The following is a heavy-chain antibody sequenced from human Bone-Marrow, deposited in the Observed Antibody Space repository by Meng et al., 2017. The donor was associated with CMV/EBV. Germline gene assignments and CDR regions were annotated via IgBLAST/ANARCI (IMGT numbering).Heavy chain of an antibody. CDR3: ARVRRYCSGGSCYSRWAFDI. CDR2: IYYSGST. V-gene: IGHV4-61*05. CDR1: GGSISSSSYY. D-gene: IGHD2-15*01. J-gene: IGHJ3*02. Sequence: SEPLSLTCTVSGGSISSSSYYWGWIRQPPGKGLEWIGYIYYSGSTNYNPSLKSRVTISVDTSKNQFSLKLSSVTAADTAVYYCARVRRYCSGGSCYSRWAFDIWGQGTMVTVSS.